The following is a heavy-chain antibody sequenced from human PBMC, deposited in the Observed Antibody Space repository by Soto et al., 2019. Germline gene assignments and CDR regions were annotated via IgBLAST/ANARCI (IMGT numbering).Heavy chain of an antibody. CDR3: ARDRGPWLLPGGGNFDY. D-gene: IGHD1-26*01. V-gene: IGHV1-69*13. CDR1: GGTFSSYA. CDR2: IIPIFGTA. J-gene: IGHJ4*02. Sequence: SVTVSCQASGGTFSSYAISWVRQAPGQGLEWMGGIIPIFGTANYAQKFQGRVTITADESTSTAYMELSSLRSDDTAVYYCARDRGPWLLPGGGNFDYWGQGTLVTVSS.